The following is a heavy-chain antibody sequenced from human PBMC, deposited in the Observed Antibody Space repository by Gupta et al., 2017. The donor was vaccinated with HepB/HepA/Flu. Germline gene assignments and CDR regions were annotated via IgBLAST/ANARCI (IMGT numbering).Heavy chain of an antibody. CDR1: GFTFSSYA. D-gene: IGHD3-22*01. J-gene: IGHJ4*02. Sequence: EVQLLESGGGLLQPGGSLRLSCAASGFTFSSYAMSWVRQAPGQGLEWVSVISGSGGSTYYADSVKGRFTISRDNSKNTLYLQMNSLRAEDTAVYYCATDRFPYYYESSGPFLWGQGTLVTVSS. V-gene: IGHV3-23*01. CDR2: ISGSGGST. CDR3: ATDRFPYYYESSGPFL.